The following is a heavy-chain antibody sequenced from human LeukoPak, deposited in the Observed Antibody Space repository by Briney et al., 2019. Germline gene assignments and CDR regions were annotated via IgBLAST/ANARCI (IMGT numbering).Heavy chain of an antibody. CDR1: GGSFSGYY. V-gene: IGHV4-34*01. CDR2: INHSGST. J-gene: IGHJ3*02. D-gene: IGHD3-22*01. Sequence: SETLSLTCAVYGGSFSGYYWSWIRQPPGKGLEWIGEINHSGSTNYNPSLKSRVTISVDTSKNQFSLKLSPVTAADTAVYYCARGHYDSSGYFDAFDIWGQGTMVTVSS. CDR3: ARGHYDSSGYFDAFDI.